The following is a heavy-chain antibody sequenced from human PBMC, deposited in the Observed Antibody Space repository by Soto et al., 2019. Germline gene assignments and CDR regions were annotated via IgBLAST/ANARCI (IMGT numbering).Heavy chain of an antibody. Sequence: GGSLSLSGAASGLTFSSDAMNWFRQTQGKGLEWVSAIGGGGDEIYYADSVKGRFTISRDNSKNTLYLQLNSLRADDTAVYYCVKSPRSGYEAPWDYWGQGTQVTVSS. CDR2: IGGGGDEI. D-gene: IGHD5-12*01. V-gene: IGHV3-23*01. CDR3: VKSPRSGYEAPWDY. J-gene: IGHJ4*02. CDR1: GLTFSSDA.